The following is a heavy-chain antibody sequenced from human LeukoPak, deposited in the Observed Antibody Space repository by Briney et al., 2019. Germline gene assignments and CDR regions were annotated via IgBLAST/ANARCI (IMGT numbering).Heavy chain of an antibody. V-gene: IGHV3-23*01. CDR3: AKDAAVAGMFRAFDY. D-gene: IGHD6-19*01. CDR1: GFTFSSYV. CDR2: ITGLSGSGGST. Sequence: GGSLRLSCAASGFTFSSYVMSWVRQAPGKGLEWVSAITGLSGSGGSTYYADSVKGRFTISRDNSKNTLYLQMNSLRAEDTAVYYCAKDAAVAGMFRAFDYWGQGTLVTVS. J-gene: IGHJ4*02.